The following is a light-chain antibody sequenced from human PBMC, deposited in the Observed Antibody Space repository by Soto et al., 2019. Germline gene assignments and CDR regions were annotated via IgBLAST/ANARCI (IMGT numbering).Light chain of an antibody. CDR2: DAS. CDR1: QDISNY. V-gene: IGKV1-33*01. CDR3: QQYDNLPLT. J-gene: IGKJ5*01. Sequence: DIQMTQSPSSLSASVGDRVTITCQAGQDISNYLNWYQQKPGKAPKLLIYDASNLETGVPSRFSGSGSGTDFTFTISSLQPEDIATYYCQQYDNLPLTFGGGTRLEIK.